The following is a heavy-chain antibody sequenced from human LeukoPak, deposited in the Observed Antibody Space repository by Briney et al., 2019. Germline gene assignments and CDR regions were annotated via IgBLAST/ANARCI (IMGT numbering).Heavy chain of an antibody. D-gene: IGHD2-15*01. Sequence: GGSLRLSCEASGLTFGDYWMTWVRQAPGKGPECVANIKQDGSETHYVDSVKGRFTIFRDNAKNSLSLQMNSLRAEDTAVYYCACYNNWFDPWGQGTLVTVSS. CDR2: IKQDGSET. J-gene: IGHJ5*02. V-gene: IGHV3-7*05. CDR3: ACYNNWFDP. CDR1: GLTFGDYW.